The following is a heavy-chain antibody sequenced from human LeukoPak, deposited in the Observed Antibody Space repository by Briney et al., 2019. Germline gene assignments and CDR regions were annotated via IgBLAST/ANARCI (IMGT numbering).Heavy chain of an antibody. CDR2: IYYSGST. CDR1: GGSISSSSYY. D-gene: IGHD5-18*01. J-gene: IGHJ3*02. CDR3: ARQGYSYAQGTTDAFDI. V-gene: IGHV4-39*01. Sequence: SETLSLTCTVSGGSISSSSYYWGWIRQPPGKGLEWIGSIYYSGSTYYNPSLKSRVTISVDTSKNQFSLKLSSVTAADTAVYYCARQGYSYAQGTTDAFDIWGQGTMVTVSS.